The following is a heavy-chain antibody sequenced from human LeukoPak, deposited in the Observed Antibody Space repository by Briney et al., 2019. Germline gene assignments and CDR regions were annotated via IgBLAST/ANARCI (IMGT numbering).Heavy chain of an antibody. J-gene: IGHJ4*02. CDR2: ISGSGGST. CDR3: AKGDYDILTGTDY. V-gene: IGHV3-23*01. CDR1: GFTFSSYG. D-gene: IGHD3-9*01. Sequence: GRTLRLSCAASGFTFSSYGMSWVRQAPGKGLEWVSAISGSGGSTYYADSVKGRFTISRDNSKNTLYLQMNSLRAEDTAVYYCAKGDYDILTGTDYWGQGTLVTVSS.